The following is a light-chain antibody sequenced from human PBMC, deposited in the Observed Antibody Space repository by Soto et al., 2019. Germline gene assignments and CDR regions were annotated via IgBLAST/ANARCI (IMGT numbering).Light chain of an antibody. CDR2: RND. J-gene: IGLJ2*01. CDR3: AAWDGSLRAVV. CDR1: RSNIGTYT. V-gene: IGLV1-44*01. Sequence: LTQSPSASGTPGQRVTISCSGSRSNIGTYTVNCYQQLPGTAPTLLIYRNDQRPSGVPDRFSGSKSGTSASLAISGPQPEDEADYYCAAWDGSLRAVVFGGGTKLTVL.